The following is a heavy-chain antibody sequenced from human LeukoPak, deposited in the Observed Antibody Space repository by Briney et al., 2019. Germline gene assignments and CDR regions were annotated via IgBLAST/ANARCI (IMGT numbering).Heavy chain of an antibody. Sequence: PGGSLRLSCAASGFTFSDYYMSWIRQAPGKGLEWVSYISSSGSTIYYADSVKGRFTISRDNAKNSLYLQMNGLRAEDTAVYYCARDYYDSSGSAFDIWGQGTMVTVSS. CDR3: ARDYYDSSGSAFDI. V-gene: IGHV3-11*04. D-gene: IGHD3-22*01. CDR2: ISSSGSTI. CDR1: GFTFSDYY. J-gene: IGHJ3*02.